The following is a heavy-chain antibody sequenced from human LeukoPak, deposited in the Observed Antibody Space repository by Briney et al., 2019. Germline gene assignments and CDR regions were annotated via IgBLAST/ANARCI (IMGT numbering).Heavy chain of an antibody. CDR2: INPNNGNT. CDR3: ARVLGSTVITSWEGEDAFDV. CDR1: GYTFTTYN. V-gene: IGHV1-8*03. D-gene: IGHD4-17*01. Sequence: ASVKVSCKASGYTFTTYNINWVRQAPGQRLEWMGWINPNNGNTKYSQKFQGRVTITRNTSISTAYMELSSLRSEDTAVYYCARVLGSTVITSWEGEDAFDVWGQGRMVTVSS. J-gene: IGHJ3*01.